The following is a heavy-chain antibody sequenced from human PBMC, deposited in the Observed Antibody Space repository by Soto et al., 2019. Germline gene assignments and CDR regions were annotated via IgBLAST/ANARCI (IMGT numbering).Heavy chain of an antibody. CDR1: GFTFDDYA. CDR2: ISWNSGSI. J-gene: IGHJ4*02. D-gene: IGHD1-26*01. Sequence: PGGSLRLSCVASGFTFDDYAMHWVRQAPGKGLEWVSGISWNSGSIGYADSVKGRFTISRDNAKNSLYLQMNSLRAEDTALYYCAKGAWELPGRDYFDYWGQGTLVT. CDR3: AKGAWELPGRDYFDY. V-gene: IGHV3-9*01.